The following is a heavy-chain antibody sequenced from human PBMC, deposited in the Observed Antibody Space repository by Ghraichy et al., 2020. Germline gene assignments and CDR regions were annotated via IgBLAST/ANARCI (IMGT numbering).Heavy chain of an antibody. D-gene: IGHD6-13*01. Sequence: VSCKASGYTFTSYGVSWVRQAPGQGLEWMGWISAYNGNTNYAQKFQGRVTMTTDTSTNTAYMELRSLRSDDTAVYYCARGYSSSWREAFDFWGQGTMVTVSS. CDR1: GYTFTSYG. CDR2: ISAYNGNT. J-gene: IGHJ3*01. V-gene: IGHV1-18*01. CDR3: ARGYSSSWREAFDF.